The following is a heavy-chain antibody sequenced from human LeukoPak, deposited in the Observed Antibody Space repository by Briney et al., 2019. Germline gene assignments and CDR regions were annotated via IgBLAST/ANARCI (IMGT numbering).Heavy chain of an antibody. J-gene: IGHJ4*02. CDR2: INWNGGST. D-gene: IGHD3-9*01. CDR3: AKDHMQVLRYFDWLSHFDY. V-gene: IGHV3-20*04. CDR1: GFTFDDYG. Sequence: PGGSLRLSCAASGFTFDDYGMSWVRQAPGKGLEWVSGINWNGGSTVYADSVKGRFTISRDNYKNTLYLQMNSLRAEDTAVYYCAKDHMQVLRYFDWLSHFDYWGQGTLVTVSS.